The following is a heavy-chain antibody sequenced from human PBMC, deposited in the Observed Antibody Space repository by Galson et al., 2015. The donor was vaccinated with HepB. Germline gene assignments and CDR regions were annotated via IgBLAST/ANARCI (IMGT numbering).Heavy chain of an antibody. V-gene: IGHV3-23*01. CDR3: AKGGGGWELRFDP. Sequence: SLRLSCAASGFTFSSHAMSWVRQAPGKGLEWVSAISGSGGSTYYADSVKGRFTISRDNSKNTLYLQMNSLRAEDTAVYYCAKGGGGWELRFDPWGQGTLVTVSS. CDR2: ISGSGGST. D-gene: IGHD1-26*01. CDR1: GFTFSSHA. J-gene: IGHJ5*02.